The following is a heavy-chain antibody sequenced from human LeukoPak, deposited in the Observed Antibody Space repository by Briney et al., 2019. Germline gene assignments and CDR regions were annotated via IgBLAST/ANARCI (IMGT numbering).Heavy chain of an antibody. V-gene: IGHV3-23*01. CDR2: ISGPAGSA. CDR1: VFAFSSFA. D-gene: IGHD6-19*01. Sequence: PGGSLRLSCAASVFAFSSFAMSWVRQTPGKGLEWVSPISGPAGSAYYADSVKGRFTISSDNSNHTLYLQMNSLRVEDTAVYYCAKGIISSAWTRGFDYWGQGTLVTVSS. J-gene: IGHJ4*02. CDR3: AKGIISSAWTRGFDY.